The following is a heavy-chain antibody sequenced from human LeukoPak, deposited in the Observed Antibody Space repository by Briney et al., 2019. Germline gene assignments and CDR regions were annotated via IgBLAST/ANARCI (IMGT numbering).Heavy chain of an antibody. V-gene: IGHV3-23*01. CDR3: AKDFWSGNYQSGGLDV. CDR2: ITNNADAT. J-gene: IGHJ6*02. CDR1: GFTFRNYA. Sequence: GGSLRLSCAASGFTFRNYAMSWVRQAPGKGLEWVSHITNNADATYYADSVKGRFTESRDNSNNILYLQLDSLRAEDAAVYYCAKDFWSGNYQSGGLDVWAQGSTVTVSS. D-gene: IGHD3-3*01.